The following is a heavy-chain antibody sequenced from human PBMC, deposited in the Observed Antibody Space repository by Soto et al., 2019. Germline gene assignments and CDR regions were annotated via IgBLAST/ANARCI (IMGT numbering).Heavy chain of an antibody. CDR2: ISYDGSNK. D-gene: IGHD5-12*01. CDR3: ARGGQRWLQSSFDY. CDR1: GFTFSSYA. J-gene: IGHJ4*02. V-gene: IGHV3-30-3*01. Sequence: QPGGSLRLSXAASGFTFSSYAMHWVRQAPGKGLEWVAVISYDGSNKYYADSVKGRFTISRDNSKNTLYLQMNSLRAEDTAVYYCARGGQRWLQSSFDYWGQGTLVTAPQ.